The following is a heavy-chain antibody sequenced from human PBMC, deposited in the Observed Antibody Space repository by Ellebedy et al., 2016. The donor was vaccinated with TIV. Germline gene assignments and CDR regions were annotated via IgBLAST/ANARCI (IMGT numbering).Heavy chain of an antibody. V-gene: IGHV1-2*02. Sequence: ASVKVSCKASGGTFSSYAIIWVRQAPGQGLEWMGWINANSGGTNYAQKFQGRVTMTRDTSISTAYMELSRLRSDDTAVYYCARDQWEQLVRPYYYYGMDVWGQGTTVTVSS. CDR1: GGTFSSYA. D-gene: IGHD6-6*01. CDR2: INANSGGT. J-gene: IGHJ6*02. CDR3: ARDQWEQLVRPYYYYGMDV.